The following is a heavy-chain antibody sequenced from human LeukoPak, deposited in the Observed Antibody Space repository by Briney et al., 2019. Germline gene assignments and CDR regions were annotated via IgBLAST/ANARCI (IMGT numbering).Heavy chain of an antibody. J-gene: IGHJ4*02. CDR3: ARDTSYITGTNPPVTGY. CDR2: ISSSSSYI. Sequence: PGGSLRLSCAASGFTFSSYSMRWVRQAAGKGREWVSSISSSSSYIYYADSVKGRFTICRDNAKNSLYVQMNSLRAEDTAVYYCARDTSYITGTNPPVTGYWGQGTLVTVSS. D-gene: IGHD1-20*01. V-gene: IGHV3-21*01. CDR1: GFTFSSYS.